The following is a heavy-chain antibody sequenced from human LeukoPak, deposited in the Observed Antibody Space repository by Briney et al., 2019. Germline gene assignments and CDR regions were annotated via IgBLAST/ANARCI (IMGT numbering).Heavy chain of an antibody. Sequence: PSETLSLTCTVSGGSISSSSYYWGWIRQPPGEGLEWIGSIYYSGSTYYNPSLKSRVTISVDTSKNQFSLKLSSVTAADTAVYYCARHRKYQLLTHLDYWGQGTLVTVSS. CDR1: GGSISSSSYY. CDR2: IYYSGST. CDR3: ARHRKYQLLTHLDY. J-gene: IGHJ4*02. D-gene: IGHD2-2*01. V-gene: IGHV4-39*01.